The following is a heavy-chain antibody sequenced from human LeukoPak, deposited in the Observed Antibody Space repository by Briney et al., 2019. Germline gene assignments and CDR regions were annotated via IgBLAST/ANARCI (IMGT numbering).Heavy chain of an antibody. V-gene: IGHV3-66*02. CDR3: ARAPWSGYYSDAFDI. J-gene: IGHJ3*02. CDR2: IYSGGST. CDR1: GFTVSSNY. Sequence: GGSLRLSCAASGFTVSSNYMSWVRQAPGKGLEWVSVIYSGGSTYYADSVKGRFTISRDNSKNTLYLQMDSLRAEDTAVYYCARAPWSGYYSDAFDIWGQGTMVTVSS. D-gene: IGHD3-3*01.